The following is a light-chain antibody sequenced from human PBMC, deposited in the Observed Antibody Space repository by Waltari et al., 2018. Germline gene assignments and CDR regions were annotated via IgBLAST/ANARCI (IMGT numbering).Light chain of an antibody. CDR2: DAS. CDR1: QSVSSY. Sequence: EVVLTQSPATLALSPGERATLSCRASQSVSSYLAWYKQKPGQAPRLLIYDASKRATGIPARFTGSGSGTHFTLTISSLEPEDFAVYYCQQRSKWFTFGGGTKVEIK. CDR3: QQRSKWFT. J-gene: IGKJ4*01. V-gene: IGKV3-11*01.